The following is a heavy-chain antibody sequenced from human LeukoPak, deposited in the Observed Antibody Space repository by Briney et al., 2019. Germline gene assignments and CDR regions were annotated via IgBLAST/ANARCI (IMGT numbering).Heavy chain of an antibody. Sequence: SVKVSCKASGGTFSSYAISWVRQAPGQGLEWMGGIIPIFGTAYYAQKFQGRVTITADESTSTAYMELSSLRSEDTAVYYCARDRQKRAGYSSGWYYYYYMDVWGKGTTVTVSS. D-gene: IGHD6-19*01. J-gene: IGHJ6*03. CDR1: GGTFSSYA. V-gene: IGHV1-69*13. CDR2: IIPIFGTA. CDR3: ARDRQKRAGYSSGWYYYYYMDV.